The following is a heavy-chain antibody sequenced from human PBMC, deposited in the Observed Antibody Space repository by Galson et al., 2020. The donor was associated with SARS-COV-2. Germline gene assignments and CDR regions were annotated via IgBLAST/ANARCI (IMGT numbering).Heavy chain of an antibody. CDR1: GFTFSSYS. Sequence: GESLKISCAASGFTFSSYSMNWVRQAPGKGLEWVSSISSSSSYIYYADSVKGRFTISRDNAKNSLYLQMNSLRAEDTALYYCARGSPNLVLEWLPHAEYFQHWGQGTLVTVSS. D-gene: IGHD3-3*01. J-gene: IGHJ1*01. V-gene: IGHV3-21*01. CDR2: ISSSSSYI. CDR3: ARGSPNLVLEWLPHAEYFQH.